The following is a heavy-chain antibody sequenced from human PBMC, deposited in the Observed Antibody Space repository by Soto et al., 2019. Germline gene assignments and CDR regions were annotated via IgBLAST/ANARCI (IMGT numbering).Heavy chain of an antibody. J-gene: IGHJ6*02. CDR2: IIPIFGTA. CDR3: ANHGYCISTSCEIPNYYYGMDV. Sequence: QVQLVQSGAEVKKPGSSVKVSCKASGGTFSSYAISWVRQAPGQGLEWMGGIIPIFGTANYAQKFQGRVTITADESTRXXYXGXXSLRSEDTAVYYCANHGYCISTSCEIPNYYYGMDVWGQGTTVTVSS. CDR1: GGTFSSYA. D-gene: IGHD2-2*01. V-gene: IGHV1-69*12.